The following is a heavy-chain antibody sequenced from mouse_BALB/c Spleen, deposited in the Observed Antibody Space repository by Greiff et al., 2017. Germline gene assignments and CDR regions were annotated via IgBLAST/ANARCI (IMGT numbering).Heavy chain of an antibody. Sequence: EVKLQESGPSLVKPSQTLSLTCSVTGDSITSGYWNWIRKFPGNKLEYMGYISYSGSTYYNPSLKSRISITRDTSKNQYYLQLNSVTTEDTATYYCARDRIRYGYDAYWGQGTLVTVSA. CDR3: ARDRIRYGYDAY. J-gene: IGHJ3*01. D-gene: IGHD1-2*01. V-gene: IGHV3-8*02. CDR2: ISYSGST. CDR1: GDSITSGY.